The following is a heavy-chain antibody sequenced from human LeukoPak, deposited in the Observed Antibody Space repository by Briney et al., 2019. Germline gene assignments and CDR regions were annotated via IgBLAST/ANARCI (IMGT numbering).Heavy chain of an antibody. CDR3: TTDYYGSGSYPDAFDI. V-gene: IGHV3-15*01. J-gene: IGHJ3*02. D-gene: IGHD3-10*01. CDR1: GFTFSNAW. Sequence: GGSLRLSCAASGFTFSNAWMSWVRQAPGKGLEWVGRIKSKIDGGTTDYAAPVKGRFTISRDDSKNTLYLQMNSLRTEDTAVYYCTTDYYGSGSYPDAFDIWGRGTMVTVSS. CDR2: IKSKIDGGTT.